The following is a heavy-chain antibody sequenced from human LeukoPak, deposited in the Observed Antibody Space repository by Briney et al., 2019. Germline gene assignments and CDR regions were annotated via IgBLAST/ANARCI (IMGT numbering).Heavy chain of an antibody. D-gene: IGHD6-13*01. V-gene: IGHV3-53*01. Sequence: PGGSLRLSCAASGFTVSSNYMSWVRQAPGKGLEWVSVIYSGGSTYYADSVKGRFTISRDNSKNTLYLQMNSLKPEDTPVYYCARDRGKLGFDYWGQGTLVTVSS. J-gene: IGHJ4*02. CDR2: IYSGGST. CDR1: GFTVSSNY. CDR3: ARDRGKLGFDY.